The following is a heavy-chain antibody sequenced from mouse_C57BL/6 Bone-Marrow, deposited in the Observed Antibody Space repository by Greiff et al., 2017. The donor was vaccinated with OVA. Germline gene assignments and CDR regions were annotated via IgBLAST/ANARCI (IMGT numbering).Heavy chain of an antibody. Sequence: EVHLVESGGGLVQPKGSLKLSCAASGFTFNTYAMHWVRQAPGKGLEWVARIRSKSSNYATYYADSVKDRFTISRDDSQSMLYLQMNNLKTEDTAMYYCVRDKGNYFYWYFDVWGTGTTVTVSS. CDR3: VRDKGNYFYWYFDV. V-gene: IGHV10-3*01. CDR2: IRSKSSNYAT. CDR1: GFTFNTYA. D-gene: IGHD2-1*01. J-gene: IGHJ1*03.